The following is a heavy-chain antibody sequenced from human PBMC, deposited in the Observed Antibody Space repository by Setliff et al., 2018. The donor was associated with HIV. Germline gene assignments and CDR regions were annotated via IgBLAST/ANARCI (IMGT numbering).Heavy chain of an antibody. CDR1: GGSISYYH. J-gene: IGHJ4*02. V-gene: IGHV4-4*07. CDR2: IYYTGFT. Sequence: KLSETLSLTCSVSGGSISYYHWSWIRQPAGKGLEWIGRIYYTGFTDYNPSLKSRLTMSVDTSKNQFSLKLSSVTAADTAVYFCARSIYGSGSYPLDYWGQGILVTVSS. D-gene: IGHD3-10*01. CDR3: ARSIYGSGSYPLDY.